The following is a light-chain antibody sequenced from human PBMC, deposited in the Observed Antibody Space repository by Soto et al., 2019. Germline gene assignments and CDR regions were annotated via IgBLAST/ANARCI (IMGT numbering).Light chain of an antibody. V-gene: IGKV3-15*01. CDR1: QSVSSD. CDR3: QQYNNWPSYT. CDR2: DAS. J-gene: IGKJ2*01. Sequence: EIVMTQSPATLSVSPGERVTLSCRASQSVSSDLAWYQQKPGQAPSLLIYDASTMATGIPARFSGSGSGTEFTLTITSLQSEDFAVCYCQQYNNWPSYTFGQGTKLEIK.